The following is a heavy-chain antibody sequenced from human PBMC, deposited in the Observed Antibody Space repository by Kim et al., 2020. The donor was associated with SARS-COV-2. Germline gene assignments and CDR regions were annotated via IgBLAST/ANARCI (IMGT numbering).Heavy chain of an antibody. CDR3: AGGLRYDFWSGYLPTGFDY. CDR2: MNPNSGNT. D-gene: IGHD3-3*01. V-gene: IGHV1-8*01. J-gene: IGHJ4*02. CDR1: GYTFTSYD. Sequence: ASVKVSCKASGYTFTSYDINWVRQATGQGLEWMGWMNPNSGNTGYAQKFQGRVTMTRNTSISTAYMELSSLRSEDTAVYYCAGGLRYDFWSGYLPTGFDYWGQGTLVTVSS.